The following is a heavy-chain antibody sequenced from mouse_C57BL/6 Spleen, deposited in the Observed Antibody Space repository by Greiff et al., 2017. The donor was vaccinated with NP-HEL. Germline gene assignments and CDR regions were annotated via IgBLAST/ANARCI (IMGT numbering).Heavy chain of an antibody. CDR3: ARDPYYDYAYYAMDY. D-gene: IGHD2-4*01. Sequence: EVHLVESGGGLVKPGGSLKLSCAASGFTFSSYAMSWVRQTPEKRLEWVATISDGGSYTYYPDNVKGRFTISRDNAKNNLYLQMSHLKSEDTAMYYCARDPYYDYAYYAMDYWGQGTSVTVSS. J-gene: IGHJ4*01. CDR1: GFTFSSYA. CDR2: ISDGGSYT. V-gene: IGHV5-4*01.